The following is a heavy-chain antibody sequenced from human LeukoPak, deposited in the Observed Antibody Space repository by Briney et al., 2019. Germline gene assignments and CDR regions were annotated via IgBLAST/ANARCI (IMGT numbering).Heavy chain of an antibody. CDR3: AGSVTSRVALDY. Sequence: SQTLSLTCTVSGGSISSGGYYWSWIRQHPGKGLEWIGYIYYSGSTYYNPSLKSRVAISVATSKNQFSLKLSSVTAADTAIYYCAGSVTSRVALDYWGQGTLVTVSS. CDR1: GGSISSGGYY. CDR2: IYYSGST. J-gene: IGHJ4*02. D-gene: IGHD3-10*01. V-gene: IGHV4-31*03.